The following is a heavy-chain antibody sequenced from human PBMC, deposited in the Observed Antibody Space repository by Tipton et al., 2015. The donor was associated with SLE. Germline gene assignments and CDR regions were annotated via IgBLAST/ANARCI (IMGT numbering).Heavy chain of an antibody. D-gene: IGHD6-6*01. J-gene: IGHJ1*01. CDR3: ARNEYSSSSEYFQH. V-gene: IGHV4-34*01. CDR1: GGSFSAYY. CDR2: INHSGST. Sequence: GLVKPSETLSLTCAVYGGSFSAYYWSWIRQPPGKGLEWIGEINHSGSTNYNPSLKSRVTISVDTSKNQFSLKLSSVTAADTAVYYCARNEYSSSSEYFQHWGQGSLVTVSS.